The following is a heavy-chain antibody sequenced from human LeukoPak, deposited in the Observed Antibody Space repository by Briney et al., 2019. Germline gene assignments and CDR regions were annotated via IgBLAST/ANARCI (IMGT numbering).Heavy chain of an antibody. CDR2: IQYNGNNK. CDR3: AKDNRDYYIDY. Sequence: HPGGSLRLSCAASGFTFNNFGMHWVRQAPGKGLEWVTFIQYNGNNKYYADSVKGRFTISRDNSKNTPYLQMNSLRAEDTAVYYCAKDNRDYYIDYWGQGTLVTVSS. D-gene: IGHD3-10*01. CDR1: GFTFNNFG. V-gene: IGHV3-30*02. J-gene: IGHJ4*02.